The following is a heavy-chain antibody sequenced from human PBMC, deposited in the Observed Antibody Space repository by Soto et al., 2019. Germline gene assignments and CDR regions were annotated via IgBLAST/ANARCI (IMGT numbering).Heavy chain of an antibody. CDR3: ARPGRTRHYYYYMDV. D-gene: IGHD1-26*01. V-gene: IGHV4-39*01. CDR2: IYYSGST. J-gene: IGHJ6*03. Sequence: PSETLSLTCTVSGGSISSSSYYWGWIRQPPGKGLEWIGSIYYSGSTYHNPSLKSRVTISVDTSKNQFSLKLSSVTAADTAVYYCARPGRTRHYYYYMDVWGKGTTVTVSS. CDR1: GGSISSSSYY.